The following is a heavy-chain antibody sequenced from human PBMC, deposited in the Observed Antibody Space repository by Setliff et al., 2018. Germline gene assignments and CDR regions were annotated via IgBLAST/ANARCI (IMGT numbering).Heavy chain of an antibody. CDR1: GGTFSGYY. J-gene: IGHJ5*02. D-gene: IGHD3-3*01. Sequence: KPSETLSLTCAVYGGTFSGYYWSWHRQPPGKGLEWIGEINHSGSTNYHPSLKSRVTISVDTCKNQFSLKLSSVTAADTAVYYCARVRPPLRFLNWFDPWGQGTRDTVS. V-gene: IGHV4-34*01. CDR2: INHSGST. CDR3: ARVRPPLRFLNWFDP.